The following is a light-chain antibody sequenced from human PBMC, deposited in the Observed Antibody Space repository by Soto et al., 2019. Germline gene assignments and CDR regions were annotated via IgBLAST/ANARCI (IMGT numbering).Light chain of an antibody. J-gene: IGKJ5*01. CDR3: QQLNINSYPIT. Sequence: IQLTQSPSSLSASVGDRVTITCRASLGISSYLAWYQQKPGKAPKLLIKAASTLQTGVPSRFSGSGSGTHFTLTISGLQPEDFATYYCQQLNINSYPITFGQGTRLEIK. CDR1: LGISSY. V-gene: IGKV1-9*01. CDR2: AAS.